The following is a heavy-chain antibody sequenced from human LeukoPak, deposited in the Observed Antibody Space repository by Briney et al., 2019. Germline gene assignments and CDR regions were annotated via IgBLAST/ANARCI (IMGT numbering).Heavy chain of an antibody. D-gene: IGHD4-17*01. CDR3: ARAAGQDYGDYYWGFDY. CDR1: GGTFISYA. V-gene: IGHV1-69*13. J-gene: IGHJ4*02. CDR2: IIPIFGTA. Sequence: ASVKVSCKASGGTFISYAISWVRQAPGQGLEWMGGIIPIFGTANYAQKFQGRVTITADESTSTAYMELSSLGSEDTAVYYCARAAGQDYGDYYWGFDYWGQGTLVTVSS.